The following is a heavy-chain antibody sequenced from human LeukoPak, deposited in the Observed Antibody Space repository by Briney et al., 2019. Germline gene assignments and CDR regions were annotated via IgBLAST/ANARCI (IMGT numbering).Heavy chain of an antibody. D-gene: IGHD5-18*01. V-gene: IGHV3-20*04. CDR1: GFTFDDYA. CDR3: ARGSLQLGLRESNNYTDV. J-gene: IGHJ6*03. CDR2: INWNGRIT. Sequence: GDSLRLSCAASGFTFDDYAMNWVRHVPGRGLEWVSGINWNGRITEYADSVKDRFTISRQNTKNSLYLYMNNLGGEDTALHFFARGSLQLGLRESNNYTDVWDKGTAVTVS.